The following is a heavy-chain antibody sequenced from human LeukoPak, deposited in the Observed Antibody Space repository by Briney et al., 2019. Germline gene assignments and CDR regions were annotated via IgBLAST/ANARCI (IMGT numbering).Heavy chain of an antibody. Sequence: PGGSPRLSCAASGFTFRIYAMSWVRQAPGKGLEWVSSISSSGEYTYYEDSVKGRFTISRDNSKNTLYLQMNSLRAEDTAIYYCAKDRPNYHESDGHYYRRDGDYWGQGTLVTVSS. CDR3: AKDRPNYHESDGHYYRRDGDY. J-gene: IGHJ4*02. CDR1: GFTFRIYA. V-gene: IGHV3-23*01. CDR2: ISSSGEYT. D-gene: IGHD3-22*01.